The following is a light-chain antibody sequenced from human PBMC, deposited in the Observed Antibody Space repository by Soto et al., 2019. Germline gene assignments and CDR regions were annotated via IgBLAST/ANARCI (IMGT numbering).Light chain of an antibody. J-gene: IGKJ5*01. CDR1: QSVSGTY. V-gene: IGKV3-20*01. CDR3: QQYNNWPPIT. CDR2: GAS. Sequence: EIVLTQSPGTLSLSPGERATLSCRASQSVSGTYLAWYQQKPGQAPRLLISGASRRATGIPDRFSGSGSGTDFTLTISRLEPEDFAVYYCQQYNNWPPITFGQGTRLEIK.